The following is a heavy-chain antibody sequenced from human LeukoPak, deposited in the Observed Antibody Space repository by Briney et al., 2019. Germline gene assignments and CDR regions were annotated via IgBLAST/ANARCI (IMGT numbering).Heavy chain of an antibody. CDR1: GYTFTRYG. CDR2: ISAYNGNT. Sequence: ASVKVSCKASGYTFTRYGISWVRQAPGQGLEWMGWISAYNGNTNYAQKLQGRVTMTTDTSTSTAYMELRSLRSDDTAVYYCARADRYSGYEENFDYWGQGTLVTVSS. CDR3: ARADRYSGYEENFDY. J-gene: IGHJ4*02. V-gene: IGHV1-18*01. D-gene: IGHD5-12*01.